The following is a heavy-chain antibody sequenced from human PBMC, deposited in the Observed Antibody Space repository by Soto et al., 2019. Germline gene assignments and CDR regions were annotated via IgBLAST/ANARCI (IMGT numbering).Heavy chain of an antibody. CDR2: INPNNGAT. CDR3: ASHDPGARFDP. V-gene: IGHV1-2*02. D-gene: IGHD1-1*01. J-gene: IGHJ5*02. Sequence: QVQLVQSGAEVKKPVASVKVSCKAPRYIFTAYFMHWVRQAPGQGLEWMGWINPNNGATHYGLSFQGRVTMTRDTSLSTAYMELSSLRSDETAVYYCASHDPGARFDPWGQGTLVIVSS. CDR1: RYIFTAYF.